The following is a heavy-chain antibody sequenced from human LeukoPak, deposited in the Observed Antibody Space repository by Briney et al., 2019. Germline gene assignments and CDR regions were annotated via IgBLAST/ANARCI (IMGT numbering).Heavy chain of an antibody. CDR3: ARCGYDFWSGYYLGYYYYYMDV. CDR2: MNPNSGNT. J-gene: IGHJ6*03. CDR1: GYTFTSYD. D-gene: IGHD3-3*01. Sequence: ASVKVSCKASGYTFTSYDINWVRQATGQGLEWMGWMNPNSGNTGYAQKFQGRVSMTRNTSISTAYMELSSLRSEDTAVYYCARCGYDFWSGYYLGYYYYYMDVWGKGTTVTVSS. V-gene: IGHV1-8*01.